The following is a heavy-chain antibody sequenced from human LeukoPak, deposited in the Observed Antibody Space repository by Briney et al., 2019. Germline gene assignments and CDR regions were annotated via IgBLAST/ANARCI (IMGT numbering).Heavy chain of an antibody. J-gene: IGHJ4*02. CDR3: ARPYYYGSGSYYAY. Sequence: GESLKISCKGSGYSFASYWIAWVRQMPGKGLEWVGVVYPGDSQTIYSPSFQGQVTISADKSISTAYLQWSSLKASDTAMYYCARPYYYGSGSYYAYWGQGTLVTVSS. CDR2: VYPGDSQT. D-gene: IGHD3-10*01. V-gene: IGHV5-51*01. CDR1: GYSFASYW.